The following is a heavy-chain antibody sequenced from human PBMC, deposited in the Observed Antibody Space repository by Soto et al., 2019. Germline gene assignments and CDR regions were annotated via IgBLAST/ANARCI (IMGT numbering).Heavy chain of an antibody. CDR1: GFTFSSYS. CDR3: ARAITMVRGVIPDY. V-gene: IGHV3-21*01. J-gene: IGHJ4*02. CDR2: ISSSSSYI. D-gene: IGHD3-10*01. Sequence: TGGSLRLSCAASGFTFSSYSINCVRQAPGKGLEWVSSISSSSSYIYYADSVKGRFTISRDNAKNSLYLQMNSLRAEDTAVYYCARAITMVRGVIPDYWGQGTLVTVSS.